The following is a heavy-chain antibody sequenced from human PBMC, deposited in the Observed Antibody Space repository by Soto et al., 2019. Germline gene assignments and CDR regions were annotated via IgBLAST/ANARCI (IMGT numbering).Heavy chain of an antibody. Sequence: QVQLVQSGAEVKKPGASVRICCRASGYSFTSTYVHWVRQAPGQGPEWMGIINPAAGTTYYAQKFQGRLTITSDTSTDTVFMDLNDLTSEDTAVYFCALKVVTYYDNWGQGTLLTVSS. CDR3: ALKVVTYYDN. D-gene: IGHD2-21*02. CDR1: GYSFTSTY. CDR2: INPAAGTT. V-gene: IGHV1-46*01. J-gene: IGHJ4*02.